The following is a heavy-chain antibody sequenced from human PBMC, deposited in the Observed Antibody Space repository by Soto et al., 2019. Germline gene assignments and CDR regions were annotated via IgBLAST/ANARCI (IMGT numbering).Heavy chain of an antibody. CDR2: INPTSGST. CDR3: ARDLAAGDH. V-gene: IGHV1-46*01. CDR1: GYTFTNYY. D-gene: IGHD6-13*01. Sequence: QVQLVQSGAEVKKPGASVKVSCKASGYTFTNYYIHWVRQAPGQGFEWMGIINPTSGSTNYAQKFQGRVPLTYDTSTTTVYMELSGLRSEDTAVLYCARDLAAGDHWGQGTLVTVSS. J-gene: IGHJ4*02.